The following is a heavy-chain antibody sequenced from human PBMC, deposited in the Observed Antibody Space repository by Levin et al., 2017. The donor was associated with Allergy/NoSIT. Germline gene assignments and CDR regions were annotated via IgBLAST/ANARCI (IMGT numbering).Heavy chain of an antibody. Sequence: PGGSLRLSCAASGFTFSSYWMHWVRQAPGKGLEWVSRINADGNSISYAESVKGRFAISRDNAKNTLYLQMNSLRAEDTAVYYCARIHYGDFDYWGQGTLVTVSS. CDR3: ARIHYGDFDY. CDR1: GFTFSSYW. V-gene: IGHV3-74*01. CDR2: INADGNSI. D-gene: IGHD4-17*01. J-gene: IGHJ4*02.